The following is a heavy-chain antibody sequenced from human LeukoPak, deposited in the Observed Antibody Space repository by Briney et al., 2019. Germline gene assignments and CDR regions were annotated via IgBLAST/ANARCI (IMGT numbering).Heavy chain of an antibody. D-gene: IGHD6-13*01. CDR1: GFTLSDYG. V-gene: IGHV3-30*18. CDR2: TSYDGRSN. J-gene: IGHJ1*01. CDR3: AKGSGYSSSHHPVQH. Sequence: GGSLRLSCAASGFTLSDYGMHWVRQAPGKGLEWVAVTSYDGRSNFYADFVKGRFTISRDSSKNTLSLQMNSLSAEDTAVYFCAKGSGYSSSHHPVQHWGQGTLVTVSS.